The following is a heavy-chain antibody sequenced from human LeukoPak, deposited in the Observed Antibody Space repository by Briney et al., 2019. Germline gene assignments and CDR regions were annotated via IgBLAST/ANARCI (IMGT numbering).Heavy chain of an antibody. CDR3: ARDARSYTFDI. J-gene: IGHJ3*02. CDR1: GGSISSYD. CDR2: IYYSGST. V-gene: IGHV4-59*01. Sequence: PSETLSLTCSGSGGSISSYDWSWIRQPPGKGLEWIGYIYYSGSTKYKPSLKSRVTISVDTSKNQFSLKLSSVTAADTAVYYCARDARSYTFDIWGQGTVVTVSS. D-gene: IGHD1-14*01.